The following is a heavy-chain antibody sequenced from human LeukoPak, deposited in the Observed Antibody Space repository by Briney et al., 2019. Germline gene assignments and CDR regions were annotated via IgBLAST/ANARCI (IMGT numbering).Heavy chain of an antibody. V-gene: IGHV4-59*08. CDR1: GGSISSYY. J-gene: IGHJ5*02. D-gene: IGHD6-13*01. CDR3: ARRARGIDP. Sequence: SETLSLTCTVSGGSISSYYWSWIRQPPGKGLEWIGYIYYSGSTNYNPSLKSRVTISVDTSKNQFSLKLSSVTAADTAVYYCARRARGIDPCGQGTLVTVSS. CDR2: IYYSGST.